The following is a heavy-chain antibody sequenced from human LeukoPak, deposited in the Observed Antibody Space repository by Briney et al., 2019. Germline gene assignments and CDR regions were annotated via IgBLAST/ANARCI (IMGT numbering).Heavy chain of an antibody. CDR1: GFTFSSYS. D-gene: IGHD5-12*01. J-gene: IGHJ4*02. CDR2: ISSSSSYI. Sequence: GRSLRLSCAASGFTFSSYSMNWVRQAPGKGLEWVSSISSSSSYIYYADSVKGRFTISRDNAKNSLYLQMNSLRAEDTAVYYCARDWRGGYGYYWGQGTLVTVSS. V-gene: IGHV3-21*01. CDR3: ARDWRGGYGYY.